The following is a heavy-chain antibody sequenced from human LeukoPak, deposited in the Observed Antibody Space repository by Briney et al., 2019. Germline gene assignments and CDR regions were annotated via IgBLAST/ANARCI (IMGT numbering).Heavy chain of an antibody. Sequence: PGGSLRLSCAASGLTFCNSAMSWVRRAPGKGLEWVSTISGFGGETFYADSVKGRFSLFRDNSKHTLSLQMNSLRAEDTAVYYCVKGGHYSFFDPWGQGTLVTVSS. V-gene: IGHV3-23*01. CDR1: GLTFCNSA. CDR3: VKGGHYSFFDP. D-gene: IGHD3-10*01. J-gene: IGHJ5*02. CDR2: ISGFGGET.